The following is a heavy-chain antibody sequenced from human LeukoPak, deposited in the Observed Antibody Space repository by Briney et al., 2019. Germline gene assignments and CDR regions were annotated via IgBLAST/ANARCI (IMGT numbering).Heavy chain of an antibody. CDR2: IYSGGST. J-gene: IGHJ5*02. CDR1: GFTVSSNY. V-gene: IGHV3-53*04. CDR3: ARVDIGWFDP. D-gene: IGHD2-2*03. Sequence: GGSLRLSCAASGFTVSSNYMSWVRQALGKGLEWVSVIYSGGSTYYADSVKGRFTISRHNSKNTLYLQMNSLRAEDTAVYYCARVDIGWFDPWGQGTLVTVSS.